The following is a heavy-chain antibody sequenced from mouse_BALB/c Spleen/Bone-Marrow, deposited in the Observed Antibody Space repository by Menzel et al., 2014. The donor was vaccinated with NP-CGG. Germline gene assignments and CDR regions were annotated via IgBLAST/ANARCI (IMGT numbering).Heavy chain of an antibody. CDR2: ILPGSGRT. D-gene: IGHD2-1*01. V-gene: IGHV1-9*01. Sequence: QVQLQQSGAELMKPGASVQISCKATGYTLSGYWIEWVKQSPGHGLEWIGEILPGSGRTNYNEQFKGKATFSAYTSSNTAYMQLSSLTSEDSAVYYCSRYGNCPLDYWGQGTPLPDTS. J-gene: IGHJ2*01. CDR3: SRYGNCPLDY. CDR1: GYTLSGYW.